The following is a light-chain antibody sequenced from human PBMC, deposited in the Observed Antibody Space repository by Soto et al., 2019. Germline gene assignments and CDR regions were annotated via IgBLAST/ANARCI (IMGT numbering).Light chain of an antibody. Sequence: IVMTQSPHTLSVSPGERATLSCRASQSITETVVWYQQKPGQAPRLLIYGASTRATGIPARFSGSGSGTEFTLTVSSLQSEDFATYYCQQYNNWPRTFGQGTKVDI. CDR2: GAS. V-gene: IGKV3-15*01. J-gene: IGKJ1*01. CDR3: QQYNNWPRT. CDR1: QSITET.